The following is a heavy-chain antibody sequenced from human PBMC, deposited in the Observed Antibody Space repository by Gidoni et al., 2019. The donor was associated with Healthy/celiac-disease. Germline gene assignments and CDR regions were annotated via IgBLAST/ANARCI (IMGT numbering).Heavy chain of an antibody. Sequence: QVQLQESGPGLVKPSETLALTRTVLGGSISTSYWSWIRQPPGKGLGWIGYTHYSGSTNYNPSLKSRVTISVDTSKNQFSLNLSSVTAADTAVYYCARADGIAAVRGFDYWGQGTLVTVSS. CDR3: ARADGIAAVRGFDY. J-gene: IGHJ4*02. V-gene: IGHV4-59*01. CDR2: THYSGST. D-gene: IGHD6-13*01. CDR1: GGSISTSY.